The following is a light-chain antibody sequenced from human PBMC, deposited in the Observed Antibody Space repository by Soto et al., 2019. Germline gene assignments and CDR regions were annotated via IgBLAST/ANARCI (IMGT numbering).Light chain of an antibody. Sequence: QSVLTQPASVSGSPGQSITISCTETSSDVGGYNYVSWYQQHPGKAPKLMIYDVSNRPSGVSNRFSGSKSGNTASLTISGLQAEDEADYYCSSYTSSSTPIYVFGPATKATFL. CDR3: SSYTSSSTPIYV. CDR1: SSDVGGYNY. V-gene: IGLV2-14*01. CDR2: DVS. J-gene: IGLJ1*01.